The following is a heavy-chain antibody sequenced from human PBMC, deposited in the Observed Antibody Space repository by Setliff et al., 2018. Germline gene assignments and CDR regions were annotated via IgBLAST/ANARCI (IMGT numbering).Heavy chain of an antibody. CDR2: IYTSGST. J-gene: IGHJ6*03. CDR3: ARAGGGSSFTAYYYYYYMDV. Sequence: SETLSLTCTVPGGPISSYYWSWIRQPAGKGLEWIGRIYTSGSTNYNPSLKSRVTMSVDTSKNQFSLKLSSVTAADTAVYYCARAGGGSSFTAYYYYYYMDVWGKGTTVTVSS. D-gene: IGHD6-13*01. V-gene: IGHV4-4*07. CDR1: GGPISSYY.